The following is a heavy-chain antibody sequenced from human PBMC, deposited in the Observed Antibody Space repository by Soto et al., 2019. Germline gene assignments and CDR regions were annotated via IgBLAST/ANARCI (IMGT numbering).Heavy chain of an antibody. CDR2: IIPIFGTP. CDR3: ATNEGRDGYSFGY. D-gene: IGHD5-12*01. J-gene: IGHJ4*02. CDR1: GVTFSRQD. V-gene: IGHV1-69*13. Sequence: SVKVSCKASGVTFSRQDMRWVRQAPGQGLEWMGGIIPIFGTPQYAEKFQDRVTITADESTSTAYMELSSLTSEDTAVYYCATNEGRDGYSFGYWGQGTLVTVSS.